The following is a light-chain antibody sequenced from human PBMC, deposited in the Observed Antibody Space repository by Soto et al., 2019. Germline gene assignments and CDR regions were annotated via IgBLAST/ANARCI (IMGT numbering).Light chain of an antibody. Sequence: DIRMTQSPSSLSASVGDRVTITCRASQSISRYLNWYQQKPGKAPKLLIYAASSLQSGVPSRFSGSGSGTDFTLTIRSLQPEDFATYYCQQSYSTPPITFGQGTRLEIK. V-gene: IGKV1-39*01. J-gene: IGKJ5*01. CDR2: AAS. CDR1: QSISRY. CDR3: QQSYSTPPIT.